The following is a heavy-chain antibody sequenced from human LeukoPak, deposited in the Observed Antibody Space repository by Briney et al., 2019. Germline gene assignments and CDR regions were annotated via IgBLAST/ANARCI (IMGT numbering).Heavy chain of an antibody. CDR2: IFSSGST. V-gene: IGHV4-59*08. Sequence: SETLSRTCTVSGGSISDYYWSWIRQAPGKGLEWIGYIFSSGSTNYNASFKSRVTISVDTSKSQFSLKVNSVTAADTAVYYCARHRAVAGRFDYWGQGTLVTVSS. CDR1: GGSISDYY. CDR3: ARHRAVAGRFDY. D-gene: IGHD6-19*01. J-gene: IGHJ4*02.